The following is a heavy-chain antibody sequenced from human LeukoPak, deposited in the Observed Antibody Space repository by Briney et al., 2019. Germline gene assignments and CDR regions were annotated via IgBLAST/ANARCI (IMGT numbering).Heavy chain of an antibody. CDR1: GFTFSSYA. CDR3: ARGHRVCSGGSCYGDY. V-gene: IGHV3-30-3*01. J-gene: IGHJ4*02. Sequence: PGRSLRLSCAASGFTFSSYAMHWVRQAPGKGLEWVAVISYDGSNKYYADSVKGRFTISRDNPKNTLYLQMNSLRAEDTAVYYCARGHRVCSGGSCYGDYWGQGTLVTVSS. CDR2: ISYDGSNK. D-gene: IGHD2-15*01.